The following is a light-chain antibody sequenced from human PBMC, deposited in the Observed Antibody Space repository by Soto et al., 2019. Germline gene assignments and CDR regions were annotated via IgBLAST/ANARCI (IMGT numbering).Light chain of an antibody. CDR1: QSVRSNF. J-gene: IGKJ2*01. V-gene: IGKV3-20*01. CDR3: QKYAGSPRT. Sequence: EIVLTQSPGTLSLSPGDTATLSCRASQSVRSNFLAWYQHKPGQAPRLLIHDAYSRATGIPDRFSGSGSDRDFTLTISRLEPEDFAVYYCQKYAGSPRTFGQGTKLEI. CDR2: DAY.